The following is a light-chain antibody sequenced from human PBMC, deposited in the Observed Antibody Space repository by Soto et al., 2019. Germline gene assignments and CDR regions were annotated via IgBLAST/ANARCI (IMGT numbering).Light chain of an antibody. CDR2: GAS. CDR3: QQSYSTQA. V-gene: IGKV3D-20*02. J-gene: IGKJ1*01. CDR1: QSVSSSY. Sequence: EIVLTQSPATLSLSPGERATLSCRASQSVSSSYLAWYQQKPGQAPRLLIYGASGRATGIPDRFSGSGSGTDFTLTISSLQPEDFATYYCQQSYSTQAFIQGTKVDIK.